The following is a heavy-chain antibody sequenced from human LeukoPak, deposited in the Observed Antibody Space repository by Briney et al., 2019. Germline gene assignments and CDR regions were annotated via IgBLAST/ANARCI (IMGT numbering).Heavy chain of an antibody. CDR2: ISWNSGSI. Sequence: PGGSLRLSCAASGFTFDDYAMHWVRQAPGKGLEWVSGISWNSGSIGYADPVKGRFTISRDNAKNSLYLQMNSLRAEDTALYYCAKDRYYGSGSYMDYWGQGTLVTVSS. J-gene: IGHJ4*02. CDR1: GFTFDDYA. D-gene: IGHD3-10*01. CDR3: AKDRYYGSGSYMDY. V-gene: IGHV3-9*01.